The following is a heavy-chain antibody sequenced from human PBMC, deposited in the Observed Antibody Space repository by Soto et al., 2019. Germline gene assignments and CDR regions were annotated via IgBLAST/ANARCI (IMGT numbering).Heavy chain of an antibody. V-gene: IGHV4-31*03. D-gene: IGHD4-17*01. CDR2: IYYSGST. J-gene: IGHJ3*02. Sequence: SETLSLTCTVSGGSISSGGYYWSWIRQHPGKGLEWIGYIYYSGSTYYNPSLKSRVTISVDTSKNQFSLKLSSVTAADTAVYYCARDDYGDSDAFDIWVQGTMVTVSS. CDR3: ARDDYGDSDAFDI. CDR1: GGSISSGGYY.